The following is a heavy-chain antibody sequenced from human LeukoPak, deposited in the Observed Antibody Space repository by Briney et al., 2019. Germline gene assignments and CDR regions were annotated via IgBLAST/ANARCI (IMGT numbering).Heavy chain of an antibody. Sequence: SVRVSSKASGGTFSSYAISWVRQAPGQGLEWMGGIIPIFGTANYAQKFQGRVTITTDESTSTAYMELSSLRSEDTAVYYCASEYCGSDCYHDHHYMDVWGKGTTVTVSS. V-gene: IGHV1-69*05. CDR1: GGTFSSYA. J-gene: IGHJ6*03. CDR3: ASEYCGSDCYHDHHYMDV. CDR2: IIPIFGTA. D-gene: IGHD2-21*02.